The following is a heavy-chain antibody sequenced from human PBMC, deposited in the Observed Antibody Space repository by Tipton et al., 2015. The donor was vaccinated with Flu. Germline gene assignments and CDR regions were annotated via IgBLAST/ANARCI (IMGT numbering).Heavy chain of an antibody. Sequence: TLSLTCTVSAYSISSGYYWGWIRQPPGKGLEWIGSIYHSGSTYYNPSLKSRVTLSVATSKNQFSLKLTSVTAADTAIYYCARDQVGGKIDYWGQGTLVTVSS. J-gene: IGHJ4*02. D-gene: IGHD4-23*01. V-gene: IGHV4-38-2*02. CDR3: ARDQVGGKIDY. CDR1: AYSISSGYY. CDR2: IYHSGST.